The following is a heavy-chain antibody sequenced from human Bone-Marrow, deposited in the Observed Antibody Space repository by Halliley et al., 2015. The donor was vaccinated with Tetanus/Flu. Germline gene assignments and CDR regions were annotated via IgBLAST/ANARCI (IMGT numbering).Heavy chain of an antibody. CDR1: GGSIGSTSYY. V-gene: IGHV4-39*01. Sequence: LRLSCAVSGGSIGSTSYYWGWIRQPPGKGLEWIGSIYYSGSTYYNPSLKSRLTISIDTSENQFSLKLSSVTAADTAIYYCARVEGSGWNYWGQGTLVTISS. CDR3: ARVEGSGWNY. J-gene: IGHJ4*02. CDR2: IYYSGST. D-gene: IGHD6-19*01.